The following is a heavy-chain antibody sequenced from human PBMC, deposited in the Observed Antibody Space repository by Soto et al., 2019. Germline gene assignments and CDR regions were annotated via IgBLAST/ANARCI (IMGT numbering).Heavy chain of an antibody. V-gene: IGHV1-2*04. D-gene: IGHD4-17*01. J-gene: IGHJ4*02. CDR1: GYTFTAYY. CDR3: ARGPRHGGFDC. Sequence: QVQPVQSGAEVKRPGASVKVSCKPSGYTFTAYYIHWLRQVPGQGLEWMGWINPNTGDTRCAQKFQGWVTMTRDTSITTAYMELSRLKSDDPAVYYCARGPRHGGFDCWGQGTLVTVSS. CDR2: INPNTGDT.